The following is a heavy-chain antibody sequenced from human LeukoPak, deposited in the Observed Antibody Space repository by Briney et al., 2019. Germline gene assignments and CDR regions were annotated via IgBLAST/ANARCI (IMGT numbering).Heavy chain of an antibody. D-gene: IGHD6-13*01. CDR1: GFTVSTTY. Sequence: GGSLRLSCAASGFTVSTTYMSWVRQAPGEGLECVSVIYSGGTTYYADSVKGRFTISRDNSKNTLYLQMNSLRAEDTAVYYCAKGAVYSSSWSGFLEDYYYYYMDVWGKGTTVTISS. J-gene: IGHJ6*03. CDR2: IYSGGTT. V-gene: IGHV3-53*01. CDR3: AKGAVYSSSWSGFLEDYYYYYMDV.